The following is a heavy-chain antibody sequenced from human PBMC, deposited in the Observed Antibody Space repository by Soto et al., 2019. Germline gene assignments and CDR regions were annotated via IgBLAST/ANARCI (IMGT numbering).Heavy chain of an antibody. CDR3: ARMYSSGSGWFHP. Sequence: SETLSLTCSFSGYSITAGGYYWSWIRQHPGKGLEWIGSFYSSGSIIYNPSLKSRVSISGDTSRNQFSMTLTSVTAADTALYYCARMYSSGSGWFHPWGQGTMVTVSS. D-gene: IGHD3-22*01. V-gene: IGHV4-31*03. CDR1: GYSITAGGYY. CDR2: FYSSGSI. J-gene: IGHJ5*02.